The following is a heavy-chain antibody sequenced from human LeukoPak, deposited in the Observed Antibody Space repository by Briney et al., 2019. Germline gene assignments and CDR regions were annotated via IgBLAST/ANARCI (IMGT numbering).Heavy chain of an antibody. Sequence: SETLSLTCAVYGGSFSGYYWSWIRQPPGKGLEWIGEINHSGSTNYNPSLKSRVTMSVDTSKNQFSLKLSSVTAADTVVYYCARVGRSYWAFDIWGQGTMVTVSS. D-gene: IGHD1-26*01. J-gene: IGHJ3*02. CDR3: ARVGRSYWAFDI. CDR2: INHSGST. V-gene: IGHV4-34*01. CDR1: GGSFSGYY.